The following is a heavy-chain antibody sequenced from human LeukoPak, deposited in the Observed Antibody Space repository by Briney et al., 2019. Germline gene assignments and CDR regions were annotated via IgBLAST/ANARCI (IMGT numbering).Heavy chain of an antibody. V-gene: IGHV1-3*01. CDR2: INAGNGNT. J-gene: IGHJ4*02. CDR3: ARDAATTRYSGSYYYGY. CDR1: GYTFTSYA. Sequence: ASVKVSCKASGYTFTSYAMHWVRQAPGQRLEWMGWINAGNGNTKYSQKFQGRVTITRDTSASTAYMELSSLRSEDTAVYYRARDAATTRYSGSYYYGYWGQGTLVTVSS. D-gene: IGHD1-26*01.